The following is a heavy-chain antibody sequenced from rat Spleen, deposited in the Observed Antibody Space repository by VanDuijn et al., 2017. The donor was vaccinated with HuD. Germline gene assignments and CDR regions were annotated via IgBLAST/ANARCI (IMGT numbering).Heavy chain of an antibody. CDR1: GFSLTNYG. V-gene: IGHV2-4*01. Sequence: QVQLKESGPGLVQPSQTLSLTCTVSGFSLTNYGVTWVRQPPGKGLEWIGAIWSGGSTDYSSALKSRLSISRDTSKSQVFLKMNSLQSEDTTTYYCAREVLTGRGYYFDYWGQGVMVTVSS. CDR3: AREVLTGRGYYFDY. D-gene: IGHD5-1*01. J-gene: IGHJ2*01. CDR2: IWSGGST.